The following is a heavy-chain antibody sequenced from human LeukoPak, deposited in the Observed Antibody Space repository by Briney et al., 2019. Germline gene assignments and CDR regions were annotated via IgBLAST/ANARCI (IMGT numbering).Heavy chain of an antibody. CDR1: GVSISSSSYY. Sequence: SETLSLTCTVSGVSISSSSYYWGWIRQPPGKGLEWIGSIYYSGSTYYNPSLKSRVTISVDTSKNQFSLKLSSVTAADTAVYYCASSGGADWGQGTLVTVSS. J-gene: IGHJ4*02. CDR2: IYYSGST. D-gene: IGHD6-19*01. V-gene: IGHV4-39*01. CDR3: ASSGGAD.